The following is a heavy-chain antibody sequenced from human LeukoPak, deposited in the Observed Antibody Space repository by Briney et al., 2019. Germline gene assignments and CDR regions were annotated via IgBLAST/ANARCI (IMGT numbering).Heavy chain of an antibody. D-gene: IGHD3-10*01. CDR2: ISYDGSNK. V-gene: IGHV3-30-3*01. J-gene: IGHJ4*02. CDR3: ARPLHYYGSGSSLNY. Sequence: GGSLRLSCAASGFTFSSYAMHWVRQAPGKGLEWVAVISYDGSNKYYADSVKGRFTISRDNSKSTLYLQMNSLRAEDTAVYYCARPLHYYGSGSSLNYWGQGTLVTVSS. CDR1: GFTFSSYA.